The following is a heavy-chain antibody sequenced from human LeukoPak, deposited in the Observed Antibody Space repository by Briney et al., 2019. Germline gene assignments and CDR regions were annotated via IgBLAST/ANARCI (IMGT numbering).Heavy chain of an antibody. CDR3: ARVGAEAEVRGAIDY. CDR1: GGSISSGDYY. Sequence: SETLSLTCTVSGGSISSGDYYWSWIRQPPGKGLEWIGYIYHSGSTYYNPSLKSRVTISVDRSKNQFSLKLSSVTAADTAVYYCARVGAEAEVRGAIDYWGQGTLVTVSS. J-gene: IGHJ4*02. D-gene: IGHD3-10*01. CDR2: IYHSGST. V-gene: IGHV4-30-2*01.